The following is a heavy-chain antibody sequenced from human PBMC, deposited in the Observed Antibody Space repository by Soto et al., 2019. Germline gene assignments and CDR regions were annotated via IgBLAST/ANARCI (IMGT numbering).Heavy chain of an antibody. J-gene: IGHJ4*02. V-gene: IGHV4-59*01. CDR1: GGSISSYY. CDR2: IYYSGST. CDR3: ARAKVPAAQTRYFDY. D-gene: IGHD2-2*01. Sequence: QVQLQESGPGLVKPSETLSLTCTVSGGSISSYYWIWIRQPPGKGLEWIGYIYYSGSTNYNPSLKRRVTISVDTSKNQFSLKLSSVTAADTAVYYCARAKVPAAQTRYFDYWGQGTLVTVSS.